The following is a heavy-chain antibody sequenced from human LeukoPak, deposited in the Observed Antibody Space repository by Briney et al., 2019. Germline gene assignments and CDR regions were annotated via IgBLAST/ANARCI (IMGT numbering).Heavy chain of an antibody. Sequence: GASVKVSCKASGGTFSSYAISWVRQAPGQGLEWMGGIIPIFGTANYAQKFQGRVTITADESTSTAYMELSSLRSEDTAVYYCAIGYSSGWYGRDYYYGMDVWGQGTTVTVSS. CDR1: GGTFSSYA. V-gene: IGHV1-69*13. J-gene: IGHJ6*02. D-gene: IGHD6-19*01. CDR3: AIGYSSGWYGRDYYYGMDV. CDR2: IIPIFGTA.